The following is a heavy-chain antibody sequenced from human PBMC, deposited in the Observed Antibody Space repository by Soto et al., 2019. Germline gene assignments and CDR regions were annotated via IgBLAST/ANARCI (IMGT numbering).Heavy chain of an antibody. V-gene: IGHV3-73*01. CDR1: GLTFSDSA. CDR2: IRSKTNNYAT. Sequence: GGSLRLSCAASGLTFSDSAIHWVRQASGKGLEWVGRIRSKTNNYATTYAASVKGRFTISRDDSKNTAYLQMNSLRAEDTAVYYCARDSDRMGVEMATTDFDYWGQGTLVTVSS. J-gene: IGHJ4*02. D-gene: IGHD5-12*01. CDR3: ARDSDRMGVEMATTDFDY.